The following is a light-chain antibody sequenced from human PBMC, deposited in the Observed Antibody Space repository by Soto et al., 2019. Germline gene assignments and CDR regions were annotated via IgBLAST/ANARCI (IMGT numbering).Light chain of an antibody. V-gene: IGLV2-14*03. CDR1: NRVVGFYDY. J-gene: IGLJ2*01. CDR2: DVS. CDR3: SSYTTSATRV. Sequence: HSVRNQAASVFGSPGQSITLSFTGTNRVVGFYDYVSWYQQHPGKAPKLLIYDVSNRPAGISNHFSGSKSGNTASLTISGLQAEDEADYYCSSYTTSATRVFGGGTKVTVL.